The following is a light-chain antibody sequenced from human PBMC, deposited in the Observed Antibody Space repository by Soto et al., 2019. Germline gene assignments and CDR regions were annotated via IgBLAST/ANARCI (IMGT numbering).Light chain of an antibody. J-gene: IGKJ5*01. CDR2: GAS. V-gene: IGKV3-20*01. CDR1: QSVSSSY. Sequence: EIVLTQSPGTLSLSPGERATLSCRASQSVSSSYLAWYQQKPGQAPRLLIYGASSRATGIPDRFSGSGSGKDFTLTISRLEPEDFAVYYCQQYGSPPGTFGQGTRLEIK. CDR3: QQYGSPPGT.